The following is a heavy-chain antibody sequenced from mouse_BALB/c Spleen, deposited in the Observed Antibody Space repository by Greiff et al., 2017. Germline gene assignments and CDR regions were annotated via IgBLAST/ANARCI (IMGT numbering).Heavy chain of an antibody. CDR1: GFNIKDTY. V-gene: IGHV14-3*02. J-gene: IGHJ4*01. CDR2: IDPANGNT. CDR3: ARGYYAMDY. Sequence: EVQLVESGGGLVKPGASVKLSCTASGFNIKDTYMHWVKQRPEQGLEWIGRIDPANGNTKYDPKFQGKATITADTSSNTAYLQLSSLTSEDTAVYYCARGYYAMDYWGQGTSVTVSS.